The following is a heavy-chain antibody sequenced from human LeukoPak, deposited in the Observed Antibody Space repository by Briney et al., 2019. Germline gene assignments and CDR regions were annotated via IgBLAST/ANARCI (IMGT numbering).Heavy chain of an antibody. CDR3: ARDISGWLDY. J-gene: IGHJ4*02. Sequence: GGSLRLSCAASGFTFSSYSMNWVRQAPGKGLEWVSSISSSTIYIYYADSVKGRFTISRDNAKNSLCLQMNRLRAEDTAVYYCARDISGWLDYWGQRTLVTVSS. CDR1: GFTFSSYS. V-gene: IGHV3-21*01. CDR2: ISSSTIYI. D-gene: IGHD6-19*01.